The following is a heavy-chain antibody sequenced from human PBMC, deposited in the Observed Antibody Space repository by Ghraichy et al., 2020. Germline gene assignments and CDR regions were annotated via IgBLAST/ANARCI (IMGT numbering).Heavy chain of an antibody. Sequence: GGSLRLSCAASGFIFSGYSMNWVRQAPGKGLEWISYITGSSGVIYYADSVKGCFTISRDNAKDSLYLQMNSLRGDDTAIYYCARDSGMTAADDYWGQGTLVTVSS. J-gene: IGHJ4*02. CDR3: ARDSGMTAADDY. V-gene: IGHV3-48*04. D-gene: IGHD6-13*01. CDR2: ITGSSGVI. CDR1: GFIFSGYS.